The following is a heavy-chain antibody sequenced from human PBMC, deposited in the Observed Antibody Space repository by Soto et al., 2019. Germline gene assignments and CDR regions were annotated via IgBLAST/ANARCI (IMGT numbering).Heavy chain of an antibody. J-gene: IGHJ4*02. V-gene: IGHV3-23*01. CDR2: APGSSAAT. Sequence: EVQLLESGGGLVQPGGSLRLSCAASGFTFSGYSMSWVRQAPGKGLEWVAAAPGSSAATYYADSVKGRFTISRDNSKNTLDLQMNSLRADDTAIYYCAKHLFAGTFDYWGQGTLVTVSS. CDR3: AKHLFAGTFDY. D-gene: IGHD6-13*01. CDR1: GFTFSGYS.